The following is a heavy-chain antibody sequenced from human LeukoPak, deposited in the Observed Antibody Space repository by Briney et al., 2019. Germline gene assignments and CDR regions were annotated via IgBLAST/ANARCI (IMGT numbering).Heavy chain of an antibody. CDR3: ATLPIVDAFDI. V-gene: IGHV3-66*01. CDR2: IYSGGST. J-gene: IGHJ3*02. D-gene: IGHD2/OR15-2a*01. CDR1: GFTVSSNY. Sequence: PGGSLRLSCAASGFTVSSNYMSWVRQAPGKGLEWVSVIYSGGSTYYADSVKGRFTIARDNSKNTLYLQMNSLRAEDTAVYYCATLPIVDAFDIWGQGTMVTVSS.